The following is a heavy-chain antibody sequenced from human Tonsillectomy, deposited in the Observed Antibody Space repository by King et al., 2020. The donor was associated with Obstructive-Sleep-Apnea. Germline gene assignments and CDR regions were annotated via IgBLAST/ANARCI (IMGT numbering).Heavy chain of an antibody. CDR1: GFTFSSHG. D-gene: IGHD2-15*01. CDR3: ARESGSWSSIYYSYYGINF. CDR2: IWYDGSNK. J-gene: IGHJ6*02. V-gene: IGHV3-33*01. Sequence: VQLVESGGGVVQPGRSLRLSCAASGFTFSSHGMHWVRQAPGKGLEWLAVIWYDGSNKYYADSVKGRFTISRDNSKNTLYLQMNSLRAEDTAVYYCARESGSWSSIYYSYYGINFVCPGTTVTVSS.